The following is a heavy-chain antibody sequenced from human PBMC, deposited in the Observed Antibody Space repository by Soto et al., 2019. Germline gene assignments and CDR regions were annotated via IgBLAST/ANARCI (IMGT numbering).Heavy chain of an antibody. CDR3: AGWGGHDYNY. J-gene: IGHJ4*02. CDR1: GFTFSTYW. D-gene: IGHD3-16*01. V-gene: IGHV3-7*03. CDR2: INPDGSVG. Sequence: EVQLLGSGGGLVQPGGSLRLSCVASGFTFSTYWMNWVRQAPGMGLEWVANINPDGSVGTYVDSVKGRFTTSRDNAQKSMYLQMNSLRDDATAIFFCAGWGGHDYNYWGQGILVTVSS.